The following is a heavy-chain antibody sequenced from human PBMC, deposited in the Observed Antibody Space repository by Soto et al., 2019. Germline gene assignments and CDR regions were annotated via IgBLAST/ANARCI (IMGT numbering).Heavy chain of an antibody. CDR1: GGTFSSYT. D-gene: IGHD2-21*02. CDR3: ARDVGYCGGDCYFGPYNWFDP. Sequence: QVQLVQPGAEVKKPGSSVKVSCKASGGTFSSYTISWVRQAPGQGLEWMGRIIPILGIANYAQKFQGRVTITADKSTSTAYMELSSLRSEDTAVYYCARDVGYCGGDCYFGPYNWFDPWGQGTLVTVSS. V-gene: IGHV1-69*08. CDR2: IIPILGIA. J-gene: IGHJ5*02.